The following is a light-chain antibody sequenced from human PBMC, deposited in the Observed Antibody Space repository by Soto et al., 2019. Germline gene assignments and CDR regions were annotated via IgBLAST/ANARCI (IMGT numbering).Light chain of an antibody. Sequence: DIQMTQSPSTLSASVGDRVIITCRASQSINNRLAWYQQSPGKAPKLLIYRASSLESGVPSRFSGSGSGTEFTLTISSLQPDDSAISSCQTYSGSPVFGQGTKVEIK. CDR2: RAS. CDR3: QTYSGSPV. CDR1: QSINNR. V-gene: IGKV1-5*03. J-gene: IGKJ1*01.